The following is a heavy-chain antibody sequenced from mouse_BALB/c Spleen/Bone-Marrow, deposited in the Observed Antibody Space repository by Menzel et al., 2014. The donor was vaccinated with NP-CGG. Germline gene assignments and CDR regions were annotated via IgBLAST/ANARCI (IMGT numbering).Heavy chain of an antibody. Sequence: QVQLQQSGAEVVKPGAPVKMSCKASGYTFTRYWMHWVRQKHGRGLEWIGKLDPSDDDTHYNHEFKDKATLTVDKSSSTSYIQLSSLTLEYSAVYFCARAGDNYVACFVYWGQGTLVTVSP. J-gene: IGHJ3*01. CDR1: GYTFTRYW. CDR3: ARAGDNYVACFVY. D-gene: IGHD1-3*01. CDR2: LDPSDDDT. V-gene: IGHV1-69*02.